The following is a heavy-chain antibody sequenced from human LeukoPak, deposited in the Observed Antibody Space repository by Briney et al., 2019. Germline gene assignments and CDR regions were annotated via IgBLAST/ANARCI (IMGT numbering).Heavy chain of an antibody. D-gene: IGHD3-9*01. CDR2: IYYSGST. CDR3: AREYDILTGYYNVRYFDY. CDR1: GGSISSGGYY. Sequence: SETLSLTCTVSGGSISSGGYYWSWIRQPPGTGLEWIGYIYYSGSTYYNSSLKSRVTISVDTSKNQFSLKLSSVTAADTAVYYCAREYDILTGYYNVRYFDYWGQGTLVTVSS. V-gene: IGHV4-30-4*01. J-gene: IGHJ4*02.